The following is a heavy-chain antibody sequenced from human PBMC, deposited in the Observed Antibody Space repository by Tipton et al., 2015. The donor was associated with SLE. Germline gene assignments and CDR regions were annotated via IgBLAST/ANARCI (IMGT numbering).Heavy chain of an antibody. V-gene: IGHV4-38-2*02. D-gene: IGHD5-12*01. CDR3: ARRHYSGPFDS. CDR1: GGSIRDGYY. Sequence: TLSLTCTVSGGSIRDGYYWGWIRQAPGKGLEWIGTIHHSGITYYNPSLKSRVTISVDTSKNQFSLKVRSVTAADTAVYYCARRHYSGPFDSWGQGTLVTVSS. J-gene: IGHJ4*02. CDR2: IHHSGIT.